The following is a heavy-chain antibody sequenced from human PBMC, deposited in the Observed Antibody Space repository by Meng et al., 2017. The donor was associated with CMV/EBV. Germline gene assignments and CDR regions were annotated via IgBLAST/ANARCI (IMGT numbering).Heavy chain of an antibody. CDR3: TGIAAG. J-gene: IGHJ4*02. Sequence: VPVGGCGGGLESPGGALTVSLDASGYTVHNAWMSWLRQASGKGLEWVGHIKSRTDGGTTDYAAPVKGRFTISRDDSKNTLYLQMNSLKTEDTAVYYCTGIAAGWGQGTLVTVSS. CDR1: GYTVHNAW. V-gene: IGHV3-15*01. D-gene: IGHD6-13*01. CDR2: IKSRTDGGTT.